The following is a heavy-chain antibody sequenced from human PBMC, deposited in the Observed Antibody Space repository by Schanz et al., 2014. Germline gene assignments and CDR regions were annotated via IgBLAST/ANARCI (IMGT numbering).Heavy chain of an antibody. Sequence: EVQLVESGXGLVQPGGSLRLSCAASGFTFSSYWMHWVRQAPGKGLVWISRINSDGSSASYADAVKGRFTISRDNSRNTVFLQMNSLKPEDMAIYYCARVETFNYDDITLYHHFFDPWGQGTLXXVSS. CDR1: GFTFSSYW. D-gene: IGHD3-16*01. CDR3: ARVETFNYDDITLYHHFFDP. CDR2: INSDGSSA. V-gene: IGHV3-74*01. J-gene: IGHJ5*02.